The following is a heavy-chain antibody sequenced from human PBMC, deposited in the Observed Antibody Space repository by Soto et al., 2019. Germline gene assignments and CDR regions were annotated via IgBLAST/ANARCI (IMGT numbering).Heavy chain of an antibody. CDR2: ISYDGSNK. Sequence: QVQLVESGGGVVQPGRSLRLSCAASGFTFSSYGMHWVRQAPGKGLEWVAVISYDGSNKYYADSVKGRFTISRDNSKNTXYXQMNSLRAEDTAVYYCAKDGSIAVAGPYYYYYGMDVWGQGTTVTVSS. D-gene: IGHD6-19*01. CDR1: GFTFSSYG. V-gene: IGHV3-30*18. CDR3: AKDGSIAVAGPYYYYYGMDV. J-gene: IGHJ6*02.